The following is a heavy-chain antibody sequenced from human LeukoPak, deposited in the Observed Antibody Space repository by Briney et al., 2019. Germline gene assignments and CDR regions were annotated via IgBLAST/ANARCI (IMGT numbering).Heavy chain of an antibody. CDR1: GYTFTSYY. CDR2: INPSGGST. J-gene: IGHJ4*02. Sequence: ASVKVSCKASGYTFTSYYMHWVRQAPGQGLEWMGIINPSGGSTSYAQKFQGRVTMTRDMSTSTAYMELSRLRSDDTAVYYCAYYYDSSGYYFGYWGQGTLVTVSS. V-gene: IGHV1-46*01. CDR3: AYYYDSSGYYFGY. D-gene: IGHD3-22*01.